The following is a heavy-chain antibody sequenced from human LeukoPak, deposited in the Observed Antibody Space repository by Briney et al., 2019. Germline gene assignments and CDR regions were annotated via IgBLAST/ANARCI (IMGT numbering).Heavy chain of an antibody. D-gene: IGHD3-22*01. J-gene: IGHJ4*02. CDR1: GLTFGEYA. Sequence: PGRSLRLSCTASGLTFGEYAVSWVRQAPGKGLEWVGVIRSKAYGGTTEYAASVKGRFTISRDDPKSIAYLQMNSLKSEDTAVYHCLYYYDSSGYYLPDHWGQGTLVTVSS. CDR2: IRSKAYGGTT. CDR3: LYYYDSSGYYLPDH. V-gene: IGHV3-49*04.